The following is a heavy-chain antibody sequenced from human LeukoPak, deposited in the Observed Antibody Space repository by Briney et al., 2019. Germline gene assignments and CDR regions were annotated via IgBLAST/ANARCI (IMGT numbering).Heavy chain of an antibody. CDR1: GDRVSSNSAA. V-gene: IGHV6-1*01. CDR2: TYYRSNWYN. Sequence: SQTLSLTCPLSGDRVSSNSAAWNWITHSPSRGLEWLGRTYYRSNWYNDYAESMKSRITINPDTSKNQFSLQLNSVTPEDTAVYYCARVVAQLLWFGESSSYYMDVWGKGTTVTISS. CDR3: ARVVAQLLWFGESSSYYMDV. J-gene: IGHJ6*03. D-gene: IGHD3-10*01.